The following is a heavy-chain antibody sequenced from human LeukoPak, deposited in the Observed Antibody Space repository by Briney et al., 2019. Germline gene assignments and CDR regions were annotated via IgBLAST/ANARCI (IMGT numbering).Heavy chain of an antibody. CDR1: GYTFTGYY. CDR3: ARPRDYGDYDAFDI. D-gene: IGHD4-17*01. J-gene: IGHJ3*02. Sequence: ASVKVSCKASGYTFTGYYMHWVRQAPGQGLEWMGWINPNSGGTNYAQKFQGRVTMTSDTSISTAYMELSRLRFDDTAVYYCARPRDYGDYDAFDIWGQGTMVAVSS. V-gene: IGHV1-2*02. CDR2: INPNSGGT.